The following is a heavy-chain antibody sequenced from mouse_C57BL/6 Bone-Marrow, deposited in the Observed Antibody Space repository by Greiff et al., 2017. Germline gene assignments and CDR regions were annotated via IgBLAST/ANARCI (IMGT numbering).Heavy chain of an antibody. V-gene: IGHV1-55*01. CDR2: IYPGGGST. D-gene: IGHD2-2*01. CDR1: GYTFTSYW. Sequence: QVQLQQPGAELVKPGASVKMSCKASGYTFTSYWITWVKQRPGQGLEWIGDIYPGGGSTNYNEKFKSKATLTVDTSYSTAYMQLSSLTSEDSAVYYCARSLRKGIYDGYGGFAYWGQGTLVTVSA. CDR3: ARSLRKGIYDGYGGFAY. J-gene: IGHJ3*01.